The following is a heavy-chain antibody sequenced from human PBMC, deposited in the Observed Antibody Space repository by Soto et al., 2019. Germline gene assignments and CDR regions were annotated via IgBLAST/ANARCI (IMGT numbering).Heavy chain of an antibody. CDR3: ARDLTSGDY. CDR1: GYTFTSYG. J-gene: IGHJ4*02. V-gene: IGHV1-18*01. CDR2: ISANSGNT. Sequence: GASVKVSCKASGYTFTSYGISWVRQAPGQGLEWMAIISANSGNTNYAQKFQGRVTLARDTFTNTVYMELSSLRSEDTAIYYCARDLTSGDYWGQGTLVTVSS. D-gene: IGHD7-27*01.